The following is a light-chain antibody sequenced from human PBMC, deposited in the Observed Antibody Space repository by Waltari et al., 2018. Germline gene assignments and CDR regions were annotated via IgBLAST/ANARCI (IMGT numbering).Light chain of an antibody. J-gene: IGKJ4*01. Sequence: DIQMTQSPSSLSASVGDRVTITCRASQSISSYLNWWQQKPGKAPKLLSFAASSLQSGVPARFSVSGSGTDFTLTIYGLQPEECATYYCQQTYSSPLTFGGGTKVEIK. V-gene: IGKV1-39*01. CDR2: AAS. CDR1: QSISSY. CDR3: QQTYSSPLT.